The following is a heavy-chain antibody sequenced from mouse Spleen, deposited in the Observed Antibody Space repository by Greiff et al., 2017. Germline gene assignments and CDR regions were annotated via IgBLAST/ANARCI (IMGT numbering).Heavy chain of an antibody. CDR1: GYTFTSYW. CDR2: IHPNSGST. V-gene: IGHV1-64*01. J-gene: IGHJ4*01. CDR3: AGGAMDY. Sequence: VKLMESGAELVKPGASVKLSCKASGYTFTSYWMHWVKQRPGQGLEWIGMIHPNSGSTNYNEKFKSKATLTVDKSSSTAYMQLSSLTSEDSAVYYCAGGAMDYWGQGTSVTVSS.